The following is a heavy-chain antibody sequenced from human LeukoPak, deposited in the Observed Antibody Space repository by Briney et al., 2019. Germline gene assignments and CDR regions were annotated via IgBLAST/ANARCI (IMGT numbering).Heavy chain of an antibody. CDR1: GFTFSSYG. D-gene: IGHD4-17*01. V-gene: IGHV3-30*02. J-gene: IGHJ6*02. CDR3: AKDLGRRRTTVTTRMSGMDV. CDR2: IRYDGSNK. Sequence: PGGSLRLSCAASGFTFSSYGMHWVRQAPGKGLEWVAFIRYDGSNKYYADSVKGRFTISRDNSKNTLYLQMNSLRAEDTAVYYCAKDLGRRRTTVTTRMSGMDVWGQGTTVTVSS.